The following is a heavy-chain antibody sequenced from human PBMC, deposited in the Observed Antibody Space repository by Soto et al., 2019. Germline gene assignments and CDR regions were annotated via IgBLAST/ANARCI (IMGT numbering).Heavy chain of an antibody. J-gene: IGHJ4*02. CDR2: IYYSGST. CDR3: ARGARFLEWSLSPSYFDY. Sequence: PSETLSLTCTVSGGSISSYYWSWIRQPPGKGLEWIGYIYYSGSTNYNPSLKSRVTISVDTSKNQFSLKLSSVTAADTAVYYCARGARFLEWSLSPSYFDYWGQGTLVTVSS. CDR1: GGSISSYY. V-gene: IGHV4-59*01. D-gene: IGHD3-3*01.